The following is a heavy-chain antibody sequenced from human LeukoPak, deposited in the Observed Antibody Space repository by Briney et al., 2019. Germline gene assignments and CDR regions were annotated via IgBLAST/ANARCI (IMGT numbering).Heavy chain of an antibody. CDR2: ISAYNGNT. V-gene: IGHV1-18*01. J-gene: IGHJ4*02. D-gene: IGHD3-22*01. CDR3: ARVCYDSSGYYCFDY. CDR1: GYTFTSYG. Sequence: ASVKVSCKASGYTFTSYGISWVRQAPGQGLEWMGWISAYNGNTNCAQKLQGRVTMTTDTSTSTAYMELRSLRSDDTAVYYCARVCYDSSGYYCFDYWGQGTLVTVSS.